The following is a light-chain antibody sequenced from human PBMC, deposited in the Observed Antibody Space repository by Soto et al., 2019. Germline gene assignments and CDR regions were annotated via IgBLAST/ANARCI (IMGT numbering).Light chain of an antibody. V-gene: IGKV3-20*01. CDR1: QSVSSSY. CDR3: QQYGTSPWT. CDR2: GAS. J-gene: IGKJ1*01. Sequence: EIVLTQSPGTLSFSPGQRATLSCRASQSVSSSYLAWYQQKPGQAPRLLIYGASSRATGIPDRFSGSGSGTDFTLTISRLEPEDFAVYYCQQYGTSPWTFGPGTKVDIK.